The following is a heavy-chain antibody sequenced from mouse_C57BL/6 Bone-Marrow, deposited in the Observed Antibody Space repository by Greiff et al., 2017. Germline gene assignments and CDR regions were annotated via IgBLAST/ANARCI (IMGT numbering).Heavy chain of an antibody. CDR2: IDPSASYT. CDR1: GYTFTSYW. V-gene: IGHV1-59*01. D-gene: IGHD2-4*01. J-gene: IGHJ1*03. CDR3: ARVRIYDDYDVGSDWYFDV. Sequence: QVQLQQPGAELVRPGTSVKLSCKASGYTFTSYWMHWVKQRPGQGLEWIGVIDPSASYTNYNQKFKGKATLTVDTSSSTAYMQLSSLTSEDSAVYYCARVRIYDDYDVGSDWYFDVWGTGTTVTVSS.